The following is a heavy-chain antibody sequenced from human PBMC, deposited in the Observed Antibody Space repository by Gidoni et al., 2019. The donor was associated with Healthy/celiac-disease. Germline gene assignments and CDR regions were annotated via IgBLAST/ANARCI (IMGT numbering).Heavy chain of an antibody. CDR1: GFTFSNAW. CDR3: TTGSGYSYGPLDFDI. V-gene: IGHV3-15*07. Sequence: EVQLVESGGGLVKPGGSLRLSCAASGFTFSNAWMNGVRQAPGKGLEWVGRIKRKTDGGTTDYAAPVKGRFTISRDDSKNTRYLQMNSLKTEDTAVYYCTTGSGYSYGPLDFDIWGQGTMVTVSS. CDR2: IKRKTDGGTT. D-gene: IGHD5-18*01. J-gene: IGHJ3*02.